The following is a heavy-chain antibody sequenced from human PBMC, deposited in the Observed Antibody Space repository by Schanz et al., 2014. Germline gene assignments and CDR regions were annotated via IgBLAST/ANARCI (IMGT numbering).Heavy chain of an antibody. Sequence: EVQLVESGGGLVKPGGSLRLSCAASTSIFNHAWMSWVRQAPGKGLEWLGRIKSKTDGETTDYAAPVKGRFSISRDDWQSTMYLQMNSLKIEDAAVYYCATASSPVREAGAGSSFHLWGQGTLVTGSP. V-gene: IGHV3-15*01. CDR2: IKSKTDGETT. CDR3: ATASSPVREAGAGSSFHL. CDR1: TSIFNHAW. D-gene: IGHD6-13*01. J-gene: IGHJ4*02.